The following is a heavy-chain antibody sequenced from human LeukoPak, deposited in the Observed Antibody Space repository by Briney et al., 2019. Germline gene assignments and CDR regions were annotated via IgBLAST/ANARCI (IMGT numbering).Heavy chain of an antibody. J-gene: IGHJ6*02. CDR2: IYYSGST. V-gene: IGHV4-59*01. CDR3: ARASSHEYGSGTHYYYYGMDV. Sequence: SETLSLTCTVSGGSISSYYWSWIRQPPGKGLEWIGYIYYSGSTNYNPSLKSRVTISVDTSKNQFSLKLSSVTAADTAVYYRARASSHEYGSGTHYYYYGMDVWGQGTTVTVSS. D-gene: IGHD3-10*01. CDR1: GGSISSYY.